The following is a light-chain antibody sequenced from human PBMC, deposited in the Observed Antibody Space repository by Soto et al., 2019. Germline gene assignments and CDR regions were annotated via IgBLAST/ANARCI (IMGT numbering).Light chain of an antibody. Sequence: QSALTQPPSVSGSPGQSITISCTGTSSDVGSHNLVSWYQQHPDRAPKLMIYEGSKRPSGVSNRFSGSKSGNTASLTISGLQAEDEADYFCCSYAGSSTYIFGSGTKVTVL. CDR1: SSDVGSHNL. CDR2: EGS. V-gene: IGLV2-23*01. CDR3: CSYAGSSTYI. J-gene: IGLJ1*01.